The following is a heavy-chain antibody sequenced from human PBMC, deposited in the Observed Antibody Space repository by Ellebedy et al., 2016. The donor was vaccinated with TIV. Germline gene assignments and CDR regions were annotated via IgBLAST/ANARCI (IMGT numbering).Heavy chain of an antibody. CDR2: IYNNEIT. J-gene: IGHJ6*02. D-gene: IGHD2-8*02. V-gene: IGHV4-59*08. CDR1: GDSTRNYY. Sequence: MPSETLSLTCTVSGDSTRNYYWSWIRQPPGKGLEWIGHIYNNEITNYNPSHESRVPMSMDTAKNQLSRRLDSVTAADTAVYYCARHQVPMVRYYGLDVWGQGITVTVSS. CDR3: ARHQVPMVRYYGLDV.